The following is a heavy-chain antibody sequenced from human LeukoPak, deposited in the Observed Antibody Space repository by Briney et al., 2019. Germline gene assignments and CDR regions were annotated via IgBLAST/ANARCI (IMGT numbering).Heavy chain of an antibody. CDR2: IWYDGSNK. V-gene: IGHV3-33*01. J-gene: IGHJ6*03. Sequence: GGSLRLSCAASGFTFSSYVMHWVRQAPGKGLEWVAVIWYDGSNKYYADSVKGRFTISRDNSKNTLYLQMNSLRAEDTAVYYCARNVLGFSSGRYYYYYYMDVWGKGTTVTVSS. CDR3: ARNVLGFSSGRYYYYYYMDV. D-gene: IGHD3-22*01. CDR1: GFTFSSYV.